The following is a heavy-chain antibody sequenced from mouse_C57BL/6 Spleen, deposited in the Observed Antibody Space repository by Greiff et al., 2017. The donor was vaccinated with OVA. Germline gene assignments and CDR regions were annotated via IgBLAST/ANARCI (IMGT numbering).Heavy chain of an antibody. D-gene: IGHD2-4*01. CDR2: IRSKSNNYAT. CDR1: GFSFNTYA. V-gene: IGHV10-1*01. J-gene: IGHJ3*02. CDR3: VRHGDYDNDG. Sequence: EVQLVESGGGLVQPKGSLKLSCAASGFSFNTYAMNWVRQAPGKGLEWVARIRSKSNNYATYYADSVKDRFTISRDDSESMLYLQMNNLKTEDTAMYYCVRHGDYDNDGWGQGTLVTVSA.